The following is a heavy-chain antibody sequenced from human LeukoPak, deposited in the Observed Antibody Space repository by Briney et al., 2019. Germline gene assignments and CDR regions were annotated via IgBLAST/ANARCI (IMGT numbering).Heavy chain of an antibody. CDR1: GGTFSSYA. D-gene: IGHD2-21*01. CDR3: ARDSGPLDVAYCGGDCYSVGFFDY. Sequence: SVKVSCKASGGTFSSYAISWVRQAPGQGLEWMGGIIPIFGTANYAQKFQGRVTITADESTSTAYMELSSLRSEDTAVYYCARDSGPLDVAYCGGDCYSVGFFDYWGQGTPVTVSS. V-gene: IGHV1-69*01. J-gene: IGHJ4*02. CDR2: IIPIFGTA.